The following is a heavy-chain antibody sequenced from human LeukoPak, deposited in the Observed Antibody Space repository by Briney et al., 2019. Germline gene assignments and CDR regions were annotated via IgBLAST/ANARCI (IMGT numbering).Heavy chain of an antibody. J-gene: IGHJ4*02. D-gene: IGHD6-19*01. CDR2: ISSSSSYI. Sequence: PGGSLRLSCAASGFTFSSYSMNWVRQAPGKGLEWVSSISSSSSYIYYADSVQGRFTISRDNAKNSLYLQMNSLRAEDTAVYYCARGSSSGSYYFDYWGQGTLVTVSS. V-gene: IGHV3-21*01. CDR1: GFTFSSYS. CDR3: ARGSSSGSYYFDY.